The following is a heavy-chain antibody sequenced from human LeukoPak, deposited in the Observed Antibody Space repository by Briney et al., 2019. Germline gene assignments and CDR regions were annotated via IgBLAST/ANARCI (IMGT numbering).Heavy chain of an antibody. CDR2: IYCSGST. Sequence: SETLSLTRTVSGGSISSYYWSWIRQPPGKGLEWIGYIYCSGSTNYNPSLKSRVTISVDTSKNQFSLKLSSVTAADTAVYYCARSSSSWLFYFDYWGQGTLVTVSS. J-gene: IGHJ4*02. CDR1: GGSISSYY. V-gene: IGHV4-59*01. D-gene: IGHD6-13*01. CDR3: ARSSSSWLFYFDY.